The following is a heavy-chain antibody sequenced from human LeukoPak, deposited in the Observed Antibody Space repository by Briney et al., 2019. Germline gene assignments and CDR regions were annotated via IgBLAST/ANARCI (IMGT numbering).Heavy chain of an antibody. D-gene: IGHD6-13*01. CDR2: ISAYNSNT. CDR3: AISSPAHYYFDY. V-gene: IGHV1-18*01. CDR1: GYTFTSYG. J-gene: IGHJ4*02. Sequence: ASVKVTCKASGYTFTSYGFSWVRQAPGQGLEWVGWISAYNSNTNYAQKLQGRVTMTTDTSTSTAYMELRSLRSDDTAVYYCAISSPAHYYFDYWGQGTLVTVSS.